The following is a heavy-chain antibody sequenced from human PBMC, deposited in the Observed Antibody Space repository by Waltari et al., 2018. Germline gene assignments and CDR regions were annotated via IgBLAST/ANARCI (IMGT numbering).Heavy chain of an antibody. CDR2: IRSKANSYAT. J-gene: IGHJ4*02. CDR3: TSPGVATFDY. D-gene: IGHD5-12*01. Sequence: EVQLVESGGGLVQPGGSLKLSCAASGFTFSGSSMHWVRQASGKGLEWVGRIRSKANSYATAYAASVKGRFTISRDDSKNTAYLQMNSLKTEDTAVYYCTSPGVATFDYWGQGTLVTVSS. CDR1: GFTFSGSS. V-gene: IGHV3-73*02.